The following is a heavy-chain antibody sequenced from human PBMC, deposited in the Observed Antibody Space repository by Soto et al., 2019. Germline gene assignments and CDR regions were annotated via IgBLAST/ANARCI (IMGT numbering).Heavy chain of an antibody. CDR1: GFTFSSYG. J-gene: IGHJ2*01. D-gene: IGHD2-21*01. CDR2: IWYDGSNK. Sequence: QVQLVESGGGVVQPGRSLRLSCAASGFTFSSYGMHWVRQAPGKGLEWVAVIWYDGSNKYYADSVKGRFTISRDNSKNTLHLQMNSRRAEDTGVYYGARDPLAYCGGECARFDRWGRGTLVTVSS. V-gene: IGHV3-33*01. CDR3: ARDPLAYCGGECARFDR.